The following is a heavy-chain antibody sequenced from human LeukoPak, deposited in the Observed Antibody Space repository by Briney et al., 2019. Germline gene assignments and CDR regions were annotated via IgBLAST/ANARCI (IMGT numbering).Heavy chain of an antibody. CDR1: GFTFSSYW. Sequence: GGSLRLSCAASGFTFSSYWMTWVRQAPGKGLEWVANIKQAGTEKYYVDSVKGRFTISRDNANNSLYLQMDSLRAEDTAVYCCARVRGDYYFDFWGQGTLVTVSS. J-gene: IGHJ4*02. V-gene: IGHV3-7*04. CDR3: ARVRGDYYFDF. CDR2: IKQAGTEK. D-gene: IGHD3-10*01.